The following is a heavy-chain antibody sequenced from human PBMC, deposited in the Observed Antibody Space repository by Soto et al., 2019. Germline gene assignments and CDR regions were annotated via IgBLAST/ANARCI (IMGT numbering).Heavy chain of an antibody. V-gene: IGHV1-24*01. J-gene: IGHJ4*02. CDR1: GYTLTELS. CDR2: FDPEDGET. Sequence: GASVKVSCKVSGYTLTELSMHWVRQAPGKGLEWMGGFDPEDGETIYAQKFQGRVTMTEDTSTDTAYMELSSLRSEDTAVYYCASSPRKTMVRGVYFDYWGQGTLVPVSS. D-gene: IGHD3-10*01. CDR3: ASSPRKTMVRGVYFDY.